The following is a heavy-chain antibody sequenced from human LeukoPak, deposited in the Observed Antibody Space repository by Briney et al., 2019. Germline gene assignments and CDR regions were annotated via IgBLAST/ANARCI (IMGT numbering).Heavy chain of an antibody. Sequence: PGGSLRLSCAASGFTFSSYSMNWVRQAPGKGLEWVSSISSSSSYIYYADSVKGRFTISRDNAKNSLYLQMNSLRAEDTAVYYCARFSTMVRGVTKPKDYWGQGTLVTVPS. V-gene: IGHV3-21*01. CDR3: ARFSTMVRGVTKPKDY. J-gene: IGHJ4*02. D-gene: IGHD3-10*01. CDR1: GFTFSSYS. CDR2: ISSSSSYI.